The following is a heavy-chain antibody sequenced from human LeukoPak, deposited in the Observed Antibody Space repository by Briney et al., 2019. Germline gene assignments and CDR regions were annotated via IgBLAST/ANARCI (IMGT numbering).Heavy chain of an antibody. V-gene: IGHV4-31*03. D-gene: IGHD3-16*01. CDR2: IYYSGNT. CDR3: ARVETTMIRY. Sequence: SETLSLTCTVSGYSISSGVYYWTWIRQDPGKGLEWIGYIYYSGNTFYNPALKSRATISVDTSKNQFSLTLSSVTAADTAVYYCARVETTMIRYWGQGTLVAVSS. CDR1: GYSISSGVYY. J-gene: IGHJ4*02.